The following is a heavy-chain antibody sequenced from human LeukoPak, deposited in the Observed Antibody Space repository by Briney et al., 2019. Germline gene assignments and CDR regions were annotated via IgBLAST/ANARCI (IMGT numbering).Heavy chain of an antibody. V-gene: IGHV4-39*01. CDR1: GGSISSSSYY. D-gene: IGHD4-17*01. Sequence: SETLSLTCTVSGGSISSSSYYWGWIRQPPGKGLEWIGSIYYSGSTYYNPSLKSRVTISVNTSKNQFSLKLSSVTAADTAVYYCARILRGDYRFDPWGQGTLVTVSS. J-gene: IGHJ5*02. CDR2: IYYSGST. CDR3: ARILRGDYRFDP.